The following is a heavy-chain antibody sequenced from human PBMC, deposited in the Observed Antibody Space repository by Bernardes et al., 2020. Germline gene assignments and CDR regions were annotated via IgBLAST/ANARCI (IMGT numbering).Heavy chain of an antibody. CDR3: AKGRPDYDFWSGSLSGSYYFDY. Sequence: GSLRLSCAASGFTFSSYAMNWVRQAPGKGLEWVSPISGSGGSTYYADSVKGRFTISRDNSKNTLYLQMNSLRAEDTAVYYCAKGRPDYDFWSGSLSGSYYFDYWGQGTLVTVSS. J-gene: IGHJ4*02. CDR2: ISGSGGST. CDR1: GFTFSSYA. D-gene: IGHD3-3*01. V-gene: IGHV3-23*01.